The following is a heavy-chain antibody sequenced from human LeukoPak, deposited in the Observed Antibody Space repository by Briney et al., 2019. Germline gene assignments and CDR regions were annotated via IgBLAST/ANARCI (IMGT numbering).Heavy chain of an antibody. D-gene: IGHD4-17*01. CDR3: ARVEDYGDYSDY. J-gene: IGHJ4*02. CDR1: GYTFTSYG. Sequence: GASVKVFCKASGYTFTSYGISWVRQAPGQGLEWMGWISAYNGNTNYAQKLQGRVTMTTDTSTSTAYMELRGLRSDDTAVYYCARVEDYGDYSDYWGQGTLVTVSS. CDR2: ISAYNGNT. V-gene: IGHV1-18*01.